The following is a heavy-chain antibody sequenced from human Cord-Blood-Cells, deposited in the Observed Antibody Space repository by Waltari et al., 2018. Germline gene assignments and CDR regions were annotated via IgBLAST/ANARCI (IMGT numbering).Heavy chain of an antibody. J-gene: IGHJ1*01. D-gene: IGHD3-16*01. CDR1: GGSFSGYY. CDR3: ARSLGAPGQGSFQH. Sequence: QVQLQQWGAGLLKPSETLSLTCAVYGGSFSGYYWSWILQPPGKGLEWSGEINHSGSTNYNPSLKSRVTISVDTSKNQFSLKLSSVTAADTAVYYCARSLGAPGQGSFQHWGQGTLVTVSS. V-gene: IGHV4-34*01. CDR2: INHSGST.